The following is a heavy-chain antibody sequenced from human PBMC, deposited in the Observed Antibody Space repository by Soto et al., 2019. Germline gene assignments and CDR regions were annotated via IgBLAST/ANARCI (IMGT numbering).Heavy chain of an antibody. CDR1: GGTFSSYA. V-gene: IGHV1-69*06. CDR2: IIPIFGTA. CDR3: ARNPEVRSSGWPSYYYDGMDV. D-gene: IGHD6-19*01. Sequence: QVQLVQSGAEVKKPGSSVKVSCKASGGTFSSYAISWVRQAPGQGLEWMGGIIPIFGTANYAQKFQGRVTITADKSTSTAYMELSSLRSEDTAVYYCARNPEVRSSGWPSYYYDGMDVWGQGTTVTVSS. J-gene: IGHJ6*02.